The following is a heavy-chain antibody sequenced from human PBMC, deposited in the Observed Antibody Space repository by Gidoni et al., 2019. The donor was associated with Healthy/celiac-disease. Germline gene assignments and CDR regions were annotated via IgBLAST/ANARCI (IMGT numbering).Heavy chain of an antibody. D-gene: IGHD1-26*01. CDR1: GGSFSGYY. CDR2: INHSGST. J-gene: IGHJ2*01. CDR3: ARLGRRYFDL. V-gene: IGHV4-34*01. Sequence: QVQLQQWGAGLLKPSETLSLTCAVYGGSFSGYYWSWIRQPPGKGLEWIGEINHSGSTNYNPSLKSRVTISVDTSKNQFSLKLSSVTAADTAVYYCARLGRRYFDLWGRGTLVTVSS.